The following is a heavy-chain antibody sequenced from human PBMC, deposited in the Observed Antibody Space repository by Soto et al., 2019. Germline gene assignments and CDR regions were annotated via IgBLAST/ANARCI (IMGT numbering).Heavy chain of an antibody. CDR2: INGDGSRI. CDR3: SRYTLWFGESPRS. J-gene: IGHJ4*02. CDR1: GFTFGSYW. V-gene: IGHV3-74*01. D-gene: IGHD3-10*01. Sequence: EVQLVESGGGAVQTGGSLKISCAASGFTFGSYWMDWVRQAPGKGLVWVARINGDGSRITYADSVKGRFTISRDNAENTLYQQMNSLRADDSAVYYCSRYTLWFGESPRSGGQGTLVTVSS.